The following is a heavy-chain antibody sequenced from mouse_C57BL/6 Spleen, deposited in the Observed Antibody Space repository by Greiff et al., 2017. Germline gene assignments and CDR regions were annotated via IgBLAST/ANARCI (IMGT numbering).Heavy chain of an antibody. D-gene: IGHD2-1*01. CDR1: GYTFTDHT. V-gene: IGHV1-78*01. CDR3: ARGGAYYGNYHWYFDV. CDR2: IYPRDGST. J-gene: IGHJ1*03. Sequence: VQLQQSDAELVKPGASVKISCKVSGYTFTDHTIHWMKQRPEQGLEWIGYIYPRDGSTKYNEKFKGKATLTADKSSSTAYMQLNSLTSEDSAVYVWARGGAYYGNYHWYFDVWGTGTTVTVSS.